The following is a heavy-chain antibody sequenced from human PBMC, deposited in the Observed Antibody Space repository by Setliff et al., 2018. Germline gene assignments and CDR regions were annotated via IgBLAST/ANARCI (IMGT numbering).Heavy chain of an antibody. CDR1: GYIFRDYY. J-gene: IGHJ3*01. V-gene: IGHV1-2*02. CDR3: AGPFDVGPYPRPIDGLDL. CDR2: INPNSGGR. Sequence: ASVKVSCKASGYIFRDYYIHWVRLAPGQGLEWMGWINPNSGGREYAEAFQGRVTMTGDTSIRTAFMELSGLTSDDTAVYYCAGPFDVGPYPRPIDGLDLWGQGTRVTVS. D-gene: IGHD3-9*01.